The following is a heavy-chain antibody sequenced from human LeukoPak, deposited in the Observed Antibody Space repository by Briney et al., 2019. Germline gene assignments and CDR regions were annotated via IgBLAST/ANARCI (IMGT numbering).Heavy chain of an antibody. CDR1: GFTFSSYE. J-gene: IGHJ4*02. Sequence: GGSLRLSCAASGFTFSSYEMNWVRQAPGKGLEWVSAISGSGGSTYYADSVKGRFTISRDNSKNTLYLQMNSLRAEDTAVYYCAKDSLGYYIDYWGQGTLVTVSS. CDR3: AKDSLGYYIDY. CDR2: ISGSGGST. V-gene: IGHV3-23*01. D-gene: IGHD3-22*01.